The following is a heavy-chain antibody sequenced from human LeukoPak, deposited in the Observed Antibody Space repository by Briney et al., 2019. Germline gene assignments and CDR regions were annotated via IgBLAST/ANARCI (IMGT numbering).Heavy chain of an antibody. D-gene: IGHD2-2*01. Sequence: ASVKVSCKASGYTFTSYDINWVRQATGQGLEWMGWKNPNSGRTGFAQKFQGRLTMTTNTSISTAYMELSSLTSEDTAVYYCARGPVSTHAMDVWGQGTTVTVSS. J-gene: IGHJ6*02. CDR3: ARGPVSTHAMDV. V-gene: IGHV1-8*01. CDR2: KNPNSGRT. CDR1: GYTFTSYD.